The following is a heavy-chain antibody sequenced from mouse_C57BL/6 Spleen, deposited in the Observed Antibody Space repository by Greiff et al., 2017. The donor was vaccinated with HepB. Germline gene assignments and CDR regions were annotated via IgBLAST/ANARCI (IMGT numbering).Heavy chain of an antibody. V-gene: IGHV5-4*01. CDR1: GFTFSSYA. D-gene: IGHD2-3*01. J-gene: IGHJ1*03. CDR3: AREPLDGYSWYFDV. Sequence: EVMLVESGGGLVKPGGSLKLSCAASGFTFSSYAMSWVRQTPEKRLEWVATISDGGSYTYYPDNVKGRFTISRDNAKNNLYLQMSHLKSEDTAMYYCAREPLDGYSWYFDVWGTGTTVTVSS. CDR2: ISDGGSYT.